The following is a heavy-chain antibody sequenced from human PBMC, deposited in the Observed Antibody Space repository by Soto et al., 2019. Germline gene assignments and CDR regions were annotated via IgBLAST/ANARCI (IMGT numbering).Heavy chain of an antibody. CDR2: VSADNGGS. J-gene: IGHJ5*02. CDR3: AGVQHYDYVWGRHRPDRRYFDP. Sequence: ASVKVSCKTSRYTFSNYIIHWVRQAPGLGLEWMGWVSADNGGSKLSQKFQGRVTMPRDTFANTVYMELTSLRYEDTAVYYCAGVQHYDYVWGRHRPDRRYFDPWGQGTPVTVSS. D-gene: IGHD3-16*02. CDR1: RYTFSNYI. V-gene: IGHV1-3*01.